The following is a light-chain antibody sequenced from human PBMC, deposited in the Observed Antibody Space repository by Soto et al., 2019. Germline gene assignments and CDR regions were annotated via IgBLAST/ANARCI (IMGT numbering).Light chain of an antibody. J-gene: IGKJ2*01. CDR1: QTVDSN. CDR3: QQYHNWPPQYT. V-gene: IGKV3-15*01. CDR2: GAS. Sequence: EIVMTQSPATLSVSPGERATLACRASQTVDSNGAWYQHKPGQAPRLLIHGASTRATGVPARFSGTGSGTEFTLTISSLQSDDLAVYYCQQYHNWPPQYTFGQGTKLQIK.